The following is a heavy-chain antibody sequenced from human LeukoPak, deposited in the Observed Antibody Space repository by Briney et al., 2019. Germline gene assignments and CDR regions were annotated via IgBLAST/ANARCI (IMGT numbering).Heavy chain of an antibody. J-gene: IGHJ6*03. Sequence: GGSLRLSCAASGFTFSSYWMSWVRQAPGKGLEWVGRIKSKTDGGTTDYAAPVKGRFTISRDDSKNTLYLQMNSLSAEDTAVYYCARDPIAAAGTSVYMDVWGKGTTVTISS. V-gene: IGHV3-15*01. CDR3: ARDPIAAAGTSVYMDV. D-gene: IGHD6-13*01. CDR1: GFTFSSYW. CDR2: IKSKTDGGTT.